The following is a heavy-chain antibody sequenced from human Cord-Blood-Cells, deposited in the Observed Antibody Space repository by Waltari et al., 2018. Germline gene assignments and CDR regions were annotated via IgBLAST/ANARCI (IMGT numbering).Heavy chain of an antibody. CDR1: GGSISSYY. Sequence: QVQLQESGPGLVKPSETLSLTCTVSGGSISSYYWSWIRQPPGKGLEWIGYIYYSGSTNYYPSLKSRVTISVDTSKNQFSLKLSSVTAADTAVYYCARQGSLGDLGFDYWGQGTLVTVSS. CDR3: ARQGSLGDLGFDY. J-gene: IGHJ4*02. CDR2: IYYSGST. V-gene: IGHV4-59*01. D-gene: IGHD3-16*01.